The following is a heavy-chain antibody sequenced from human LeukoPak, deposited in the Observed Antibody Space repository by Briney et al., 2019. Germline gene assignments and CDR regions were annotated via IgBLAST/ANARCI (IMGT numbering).Heavy chain of an antibody. D-gene: IGHD2-2*01. CDR3: ARDWYHAIDY. V-gene: IGHV3-48*03. CDR1: GFTFSSYE. CDR2: ISSSGSTI. J-gene: IGHJ4*02. Sequence: GGSLRLSCAASGFTFSSYEMNWVRQAPGKGLEWVSYISSSGSTIYYADSVKGRFTISRDNAKNTLYLQMNSLRAEDTAIYYCARDWYHAIDYWGQGALVTVSS.